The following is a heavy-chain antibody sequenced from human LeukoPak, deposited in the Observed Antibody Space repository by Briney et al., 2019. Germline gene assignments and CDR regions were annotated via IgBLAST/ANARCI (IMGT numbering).Heavy chain of an antibody. Sequence: PSETLSLTCTVSGGSISSGNYYWSWFRQPAGKGLEWIGRISTSGSTHYNPSLKSRVTISVDTSKNQFSLKLSSVTAADTAVYYCARHSTVTEYWYFDLWGRGTLVTVSS. CDR1: GGSISSGNYY. V-gene: IGHV4-61*02. CDR2: ISTSGST. D-gene: IGHD4-17*01. CDR3: ARHSTVTEYWYFDL. J-gene: IGHJ2*01.